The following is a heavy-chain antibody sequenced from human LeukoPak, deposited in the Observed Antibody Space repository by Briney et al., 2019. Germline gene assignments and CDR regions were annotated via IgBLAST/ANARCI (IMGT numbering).Heavy chain of an antibody. CDR2: IYYRGNT. D-gene: IGHD2-15*01. J-gene: IGHJ5*02. Sequence: PSETLSLTCTVSGGSISSSSYYWGWIRQPPGKGLEWIGTIYYRGNTYYNPSLKSRVTISVDTSKNQFSLKMSSVTAADTAVYYCARQYCSAGSCYWFDPWGQGTQVTVSS. CDR1: GGSISSSSYY. CDR3: ARQYCSAGSCYWFDP. V-gene: IGHV4-39*01.